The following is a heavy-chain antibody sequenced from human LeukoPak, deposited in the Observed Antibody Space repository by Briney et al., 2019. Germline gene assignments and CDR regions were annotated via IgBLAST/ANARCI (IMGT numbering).Heavy chain of an antibody. CDR2: ISSSDSTI. Sequence: GGSLRLSCAASGFTFSSYEMNWVRQAPGKGLEWVSYISSSDSTIYYADSVKGRFTISRDNAKNSLYLRMNSLRAEDTAVYYCARDCGGDCYYFDYWGQGTLVTVSS. D-gene: IGHD2-21*02. CDR3: ARDCGGDCYYFDY. CDR1: GFTFSSYE. J-gene: IGHJ4*02. V-gene: IGHV3-48*03.